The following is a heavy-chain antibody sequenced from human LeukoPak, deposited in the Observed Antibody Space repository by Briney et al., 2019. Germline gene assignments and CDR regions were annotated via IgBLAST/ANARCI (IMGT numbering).Heavy chain of an antibody. CDR2: INHSGST. J-gene: IGHJ6*03. Sequence: SETLSLTCAVYGGSFSGYYWSWIRQPPGKGLEWIGEINHSGSTNYKPSLKSRVTISVDTSKNPFSLKLSSVTAADTAVYYCARRVRGVRYYYYYMDVWGKGTTVTVSS. V-gene: IGHV4-34*01. D-gene: IGHD3-10*01. CDR3: ARRVRGVRYYYYYMDV. CDR1: GGSFSGYY.